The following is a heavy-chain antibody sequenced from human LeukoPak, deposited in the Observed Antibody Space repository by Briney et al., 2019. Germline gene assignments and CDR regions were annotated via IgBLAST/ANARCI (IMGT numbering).Heavy chain of an antibody. CDR2: TYYRSKLYD. V-gene: IGHV6-1*01. J-gene: IGHJ4*02. Sequence: SQTLSLTCVISGDSVSSNSAAWNWIRQSPSRGLEWLGRTYYRSKLYDGYAVSVKSRININADTSKNLFSLQLKSVTPEDTAVYYCARGRQGYLGYWGQGTPVTVSS. D-gene: IGHD2-2*01. CDR3: ARGRQGYLGY. CDR1: GDSVSSNSAA.